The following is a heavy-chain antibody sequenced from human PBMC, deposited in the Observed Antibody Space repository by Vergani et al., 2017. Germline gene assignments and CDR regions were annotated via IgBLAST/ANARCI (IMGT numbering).Heavy chain of an antibody. Sequence: QVQLVESGGGVVQPGGSLRLSCAASGFTFSSYGMHWVRQAPGKGLEWVAFIRYDGSNKYYADSVKGRFTISRDNSKNTLYLQMNSLRAEDTAVYYCAKGPYSGDPDYWGQGTLVTVSS. V-gene: IGHV3-30*02. CDR1: GFTFSSYG. J-gene: IGHJ4*02. CDR2: IRYDGSNK. D-gene: IGHD2-15*01. CDR3: AKGPYSGDPDY.